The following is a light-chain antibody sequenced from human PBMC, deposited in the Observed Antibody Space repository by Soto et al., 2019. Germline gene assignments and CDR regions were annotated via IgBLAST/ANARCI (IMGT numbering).Light chain of an antibody. J-gene: IGKJ5*01. Sequence: AIQVTQSPSSLSASVGDRVTITCRASQDISSYLAWYQQKPGKAPKLLIYAASTSQSGVPSRFSGSGSGTDFTLTISCLQSEDFATYYCQQYYSYPITLGQGTRLEIK. CDR1: QDISSY. V-gene: IGKV1-8*01. CDR2: AAS. CDR3: QQYYSYPIT.